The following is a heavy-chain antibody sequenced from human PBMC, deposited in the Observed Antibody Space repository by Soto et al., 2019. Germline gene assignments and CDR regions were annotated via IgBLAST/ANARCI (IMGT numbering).Heavy chain of an antibody. V-gene: IGHV4-4*02. CDR3: ATRDTGRVY. CDR2: SHQSGNT. D-gene: IGHD5-18*01. Sequence: QVQLQESGPGLVKPSGTLSLTCAVSGVSIGSHDWWTWVRQPPGKGLEWIGESHQSGNTNYNSSLGSRVTISLDKSKNHFSLQLSSVTVADTAGYYCATRDTGRVYWGQGTLVTVSS. CDR1: GVSIGSHDW. J-gene: IGHJ4*02.